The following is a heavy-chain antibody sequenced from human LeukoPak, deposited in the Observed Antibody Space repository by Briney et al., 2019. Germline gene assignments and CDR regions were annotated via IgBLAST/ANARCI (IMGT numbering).Heavy chain of an antibody. CDR2: ISSSGSTI. Sequence: PGGSLRLSCAASGFSFSDYYMTWIRQAPGKGLEWVSYISSSGSTIYYADSVKGRFTISRDNAKNSLYLQMNSLRAEDTAVYYCARGRLSYYGSSGYFDYWGQGTLVTVSS. D-gene: IGHD3-22*01. CDR1: GFSFSDYY. V-gene: IGHV3-11*04. J-gene: IGHJ4*02. CDR3: ARGRLSYYGSSGYFDY.